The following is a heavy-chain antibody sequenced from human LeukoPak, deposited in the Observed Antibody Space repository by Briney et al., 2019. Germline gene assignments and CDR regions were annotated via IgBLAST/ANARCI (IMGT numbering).Heavy chain of an antibody. CDR3: ARPSDVLLWFGEFNLDY. J-gene: IGHJ4*02. V-gene: IGHV3-30*03. CDR1: GFTFSSYG. D-gene: IGHD3-10*01. CDR2: ISYDGSNK. Sequence: SGGSLRLSCAASGFTFSSYGMHWVRQAPGKGLEWVAVISYDGSNKYYADSVKGRFTISRDNSKNTLYLQMNSLRAEDTAVYYCARPSDVLLWFGEFNLDYWGQGTLVTVSS.